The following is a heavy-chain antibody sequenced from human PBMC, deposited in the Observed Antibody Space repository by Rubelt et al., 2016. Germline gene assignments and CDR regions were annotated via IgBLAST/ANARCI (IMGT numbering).Heavy chain of an antibody. J-gene: IGHJ4*02. CDR1: GYTFTSYG. D-gene: IGHD4-23*01. CDR2: ISAYNGNT. V-gene: IGHV1-18*01. Sequence: QVQLVQSGAEVKKPGASVKVSCKASGYTFTSYGISWVRQAPGQGLEWMGWISAYNGNTNYAQNLQGRVTITTETSTSTAYMELRSLRSDDTAVYYCARDVGGNSVLYYFDYWGQGTLVTVSS. CDR3: ARDVGGNSVLYYFDY.